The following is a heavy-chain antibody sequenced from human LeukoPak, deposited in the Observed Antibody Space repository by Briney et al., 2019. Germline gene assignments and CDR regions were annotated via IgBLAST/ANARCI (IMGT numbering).Heavy chain of an antibody. CDR2: IGPAGTDR. V-gene: IGHV3-21*01. D-gene: IGHD1-14*01. CDR1: GFTFSSCG. Sequence: PGGSLRLSCAASGFTFSSCGFNWVRQAPGKGLEWVSSIGPAGTDRYYADSVRGRFTISRDNAKNSMYLQMDSLRDEDTAVYYCATETIGRHYDYWGQGTLLTVSS. J-gene: IGHJ4*02. CDR3: ATETIGRHYDY.